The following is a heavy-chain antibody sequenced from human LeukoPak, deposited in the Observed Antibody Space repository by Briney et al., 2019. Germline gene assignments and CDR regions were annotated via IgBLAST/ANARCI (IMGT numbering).Heavy chain of an antibody. CDR2: IYYSGST. CDR3: ARASQWYYDSSGYYWGGYYYYYMDV. Sequence: PSETLSLTCTVSGGSISSYYWSWIRQPPGKGLEWIGYIYYSGSTSYNPSLKSRVTISVDTSKNRFSLKLSSVTASDTAVYYCARASQWYYDSSGYYWGGYYYYYMDVWGKGTTVTVSS. J-gene: IGHJ6*03. V-gene: IGHV4-59*01. D-gene: IGHD3-22*01. CDR1: GGSISSYY.